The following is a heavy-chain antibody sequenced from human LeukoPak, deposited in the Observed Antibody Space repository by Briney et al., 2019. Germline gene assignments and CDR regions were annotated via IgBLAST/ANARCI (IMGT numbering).Heavy chain of an antibody. J-gene: IGHJ6*03. CDR2: ISGSGGST. CDR3: AAGSGWKPYYYNYYMDV. D-gene: IGHD6-19*01. V-gene: IGHV3-23*01. Sequence: GGSLRLSCAASGFTFSSYEMNWVRQAPGKGLEWVSAISGSGGSTYYADSVKGRFIISRDNSKNTLYLHMSSLRGEDTALYYCAAGSGWKPYYYNYYMDVWGKGTTVTVSS. CDR1: GFTFSSYE.